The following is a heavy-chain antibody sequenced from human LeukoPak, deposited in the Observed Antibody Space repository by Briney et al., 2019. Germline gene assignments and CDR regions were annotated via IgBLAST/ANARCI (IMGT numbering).Heavy chain of an antibody. J-gene: IGHJ3*01. CDR2: ISGSGGST. D-gene: IGHD5/OR15-5a*01. Sequence: GGSLRLSCAASGFTFSSYAMSWVRQAPGKGLEWVSAISGSGGSTYYADSVKGRFTISRDNSKNTLYLQMNNLRAEDTAVYYCSKPREQQLLRIAFDVWGQGTMVTVSS. CDR3: SKPREQQLLRIAFDV. CDR1: GFTFSSYA. V-gene: IGHV3-23*01.